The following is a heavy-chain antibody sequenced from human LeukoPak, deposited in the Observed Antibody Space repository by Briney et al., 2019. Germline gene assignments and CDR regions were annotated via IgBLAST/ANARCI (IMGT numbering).Heavy chain of an antibody. CDR1: GFTFSNYA. D-gene: IGHD6-13*01. J-gene: IGHJ4*02. V-gene: IGHV3-23*01. CDR2: ISGSGGST. CDR3: AKGPVQQLAHFDY. Sequence: GGSLRLSCGASGFTFSNYAMSWVRQAPGKGLEWVSVISGSGGSTYNADSVKGRFTVSRDNSKNTLYVQMNSLRAEDTAVYYCAKGPVQQLAHFDYWGQGTLVTVSS.